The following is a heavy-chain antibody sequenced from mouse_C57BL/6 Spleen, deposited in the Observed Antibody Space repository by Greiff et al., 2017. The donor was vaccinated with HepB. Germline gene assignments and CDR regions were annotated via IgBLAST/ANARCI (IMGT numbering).Heavy chain of an antibody. V-gene: IGHV3-6*01. CDR3: ARDRGSSWGWYFDV. CDR1: GYSITSGYY. Sequence: EVQRVESGPGLVKPSQSLSLTCSVTGYSITSGYYWNWIRQFPGNKLEWMGYISYDGSNNYNPSLKNRISITRDTSKNQFFLKLNSVTTEDTATYYCARDRGSSWGWYFDVWGTGTTVTVSS. CDR2: ISYDGSN. J-gene: IGHJ1*03. D-gene: IGHD1-1*01.